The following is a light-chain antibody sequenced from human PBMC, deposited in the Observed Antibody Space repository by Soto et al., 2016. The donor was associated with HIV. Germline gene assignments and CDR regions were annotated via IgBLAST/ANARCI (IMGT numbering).Light chain of an antibody. V-gene: IGLV3-19*01. J-gene: IGLJ2*01. CDR2: GKN. Sequence: SSELTQGPAVSVALGQTVRITCQGDSLRSYYASWYQQKPGQAPILVIYGKNNRPSGIPDRFSGSSSGNTASLTITGTQAEDEADYYCNSRDTTSNHVILGGGTKLTVL. CDR1: SLRSYY. CDR3: NSRDTTSNHVI.